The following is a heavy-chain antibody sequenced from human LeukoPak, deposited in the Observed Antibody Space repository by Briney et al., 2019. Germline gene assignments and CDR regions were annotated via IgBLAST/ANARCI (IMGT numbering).Heavy chain of an antibody. Sequence: GRSLRLSCAASGFTFSSCGMHWVRQAPGKGLEWVAVIWYDGSNKYYADSVKGRFTISRDNSKNTLYLQMNSLRAEDTAVYYCARLGSDYCSSTSCYVHGMDVWGQGTTVTVSS. CDR2: IWYDGSNK. CDR3: ARLGSDYCSSTSCYVHGMDV. D-gene: IGHD2-2*01. J-gene: IGHJ6*02. CDR1: GFTFSSCG. V-gene: IGHV3-33*01.